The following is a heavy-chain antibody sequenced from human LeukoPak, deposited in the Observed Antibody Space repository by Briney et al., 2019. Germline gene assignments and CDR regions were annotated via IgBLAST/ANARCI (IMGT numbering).Heavy chain of an antibody. D-gene: IGHD2-2*01. J-gene: IGHJ6*03. V-gene: IGHV3-7*01. CDR3: ARALYGCSSTSCYYYYYMDV. Sequence: GGSLRLSCTASGFTFSDYWMTWVRQAPGKGPEWVANIKQDGSQRYYVDSVRGRFTISRDNAKNSLYLQMNSLRAEDTAVYYCARALYGCSSTSCYYYYYMDVWGKGTTVTVSS. CDR1: GFTFSDYW. CDR2: IKQDGSQR.